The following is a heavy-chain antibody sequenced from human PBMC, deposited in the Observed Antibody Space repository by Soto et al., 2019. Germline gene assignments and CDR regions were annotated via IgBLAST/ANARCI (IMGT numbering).Heavy chain of an antibody. CDR1: GYTFTGYA. CDR2: INAGNGNT. D-gene: IGHD6-19*01. V-gene: IGHV1-3*01. Sequence: XSVKVSFKASGYTFTGYAMHLLRHAPGQRLEWMGWINAGNGNTKYSQKFQGRVTITRDTSAGAAYMELSSMSSEDTAVYYCARAVAVPADFDYWGQGTLVTVSS. CDR3: ARAVAVPADFDY. J-gene: IGHJ4*02.